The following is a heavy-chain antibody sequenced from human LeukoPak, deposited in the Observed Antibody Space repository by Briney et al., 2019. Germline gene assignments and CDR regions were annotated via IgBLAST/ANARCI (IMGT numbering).Heavy chain of an antibody. D-gene: IGHD5-24*01. CDR1: GFTFSSCA. CDR3: AKEMATIPSFDY. Sequence: GGSLRLSCAASGFTFSSCAMNWVRQAPGKGLEWVSAMSGSGDSTYYADSVKGRFTISRDNSENTLYLQMNSLRAEDTAVYYCAKEMATIPSFDYWGQGTLVTVSS. J-gene: IGHJ4*02. V-gene: IGHV3-23*01. CDR2: MSGSGDST.